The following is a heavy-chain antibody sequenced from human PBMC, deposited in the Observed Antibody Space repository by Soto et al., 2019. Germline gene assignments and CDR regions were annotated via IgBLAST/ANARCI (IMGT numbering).Heavy chain of an antibody. CDR3: ARCSIYWAGFDY. D-gene: IGHD3-3*02. CDR2: IYYSGST. V-gene: IGHV4-31*03. CDR1: GGSISSGGFY. Sequence: QVQLQESGPGLVKPSQTLSLTCTVSGGSISSGGFYWSWIRQHPGKGLEWIGYIYYSGSTYYNPSLKSRVTISVDTSKNQFSMKLSSVTAAYTAVYYGARCSIYWAGFDYWCQGTLVTVSS. J-gene: IGHJ4*02.